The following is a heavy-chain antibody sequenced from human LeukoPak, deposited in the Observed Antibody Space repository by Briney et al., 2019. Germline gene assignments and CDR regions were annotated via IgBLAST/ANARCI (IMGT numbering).Heavy chain of an antibody. D-gene: IGHD1-26*01. V-gene: IGHV1-3*01. CDR3: ARDPGEWEPGAFDI. J-gene: IGHJ3*02. CDR1: GYTFTSYA. CDR2: INAGNGNT. Sequence: ASVRVSCKASGYTFTSYAMHWVRQAPGQRLEWMGWINAGNGNTKYSQKFQGRVTITRDTSASTACMELSSLRSEDTAVYYCARDPGEWEPGAFDIWGQGTMVTVSS.